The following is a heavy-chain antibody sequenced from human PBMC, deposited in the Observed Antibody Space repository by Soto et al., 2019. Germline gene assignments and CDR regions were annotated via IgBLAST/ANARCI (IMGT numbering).Heavy chain of an antibody. Sequence: QVQLVQSGAEVKEPGASVKVSCKASGYTFTSYGISWVRQAPGQGLEWMGWISAYNGNTNYAQKLQGRVTMTTDTSTSTAYMELRSLRSDDTAVYYCARVYSGSYFGWGNNWFDPWGQGTLVTVSS. J-gene: IGHJ5*02. CDR1: GYTFTSYG. CDR2: ISAYNGNT. V-gene: IGHV1-18*01. CDR3: ARVYSGSYFGWGNNWFDP. D-gene: IGHD1-26*01.